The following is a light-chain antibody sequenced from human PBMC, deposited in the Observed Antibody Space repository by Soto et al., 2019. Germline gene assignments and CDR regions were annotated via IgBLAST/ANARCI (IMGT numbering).Light chain of an antibody. CDR1: SSDVGSYNL. CDR2: EGS. Sequence: QSVLTQPASVSGSPVQSITISCTGTSSDVGSYNLVSWYQQHPGKAPKVMIYEGSKRPSGVSNRFSGSKSGNTASLTISGLQAEDEADYYCCSYAGTSTYVFGTGTKVTVL. J-gene: IGLJ1*01. V-gene: IGLV2-23*01. CDR3: CSYAGTSTYV.